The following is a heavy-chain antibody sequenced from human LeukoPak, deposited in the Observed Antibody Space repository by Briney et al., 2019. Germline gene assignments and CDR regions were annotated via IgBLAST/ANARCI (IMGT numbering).Heavy chain of an antibody. CDR1: GFTFSDHW. V-gene: IGHV3-7*01. J-gene: IGHJ4*02. CDR3: GRDRYYGGNSPRFDF. Sequence: GGSLGLSCAASGFTFSDHWMVWVRQAPGMGLEWVANIKQDGSEEYYVDSVKGRFTISRDNAKNSLYLEMSSLRAEDTAVYYCGRDRYYGGNSPRFDFWGQGTLVTVSS. D-gene: IGHD2-21*01. CDR2: IKQDGSEE.